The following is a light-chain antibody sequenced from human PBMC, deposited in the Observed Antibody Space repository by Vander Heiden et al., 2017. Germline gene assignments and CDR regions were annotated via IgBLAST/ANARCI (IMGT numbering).Light chain of an antibody. V-gene: IGLV2-8*01. CDR3: SSYAGSNKLV. J-gene: IGLJ2*01. CDR2: EVS. Sequence: HSALTQPPFASGSPGQSVTISCTGTSSDVGGYNYVSWYHQHPGKAPKLMIYEVSKRPSGVPDRFSGSKSDNTASLTVSGLQAEDEAEYYCSSYAGSNKLVFGGGTKLTGL. CDR1: SSDVGGYNY.